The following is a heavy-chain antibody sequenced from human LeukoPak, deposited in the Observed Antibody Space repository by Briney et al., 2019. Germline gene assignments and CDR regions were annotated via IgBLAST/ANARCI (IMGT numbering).Heavy chain of an antibody. J-gene: IGHJ4*02. CDR3: ARAPYYYGSGSYYLI. CDR2: INHSGST. CDR1: GGSFSGYY. V-gene: IGHV4-34*01. D-gene: IGHD3-10*01. Sequence: PSETLSLTCAVYGGSFSGYYWSWIRQPPGKGLEWIGEINHSGSTNYNPSLKSRVTISVDTSKNQFSLKLSSVTAADTAVYYCARAPYYYGSGSYYLIWGQGTLVTVPS.